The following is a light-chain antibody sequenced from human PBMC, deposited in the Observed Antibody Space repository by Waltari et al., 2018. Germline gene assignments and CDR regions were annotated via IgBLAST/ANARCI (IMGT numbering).Light chain of an antibody. CDR3: AAWDDSLNGRV. V-gene: IGLV1-44*01. Sequence: QSVLTQPPSASGTPGQRVTISCSGSSSNIGSNTVNWYQQLPGTAPKLLLDSNNQRPSGVPDRFSGSKSGTSASLAISGLQSEDEADYYCAAWDDSLNGRVFGSGTKVTVL. CDR2: SNN. J-gene: IGLJ6*01. CDR1: SSNIGSNT.